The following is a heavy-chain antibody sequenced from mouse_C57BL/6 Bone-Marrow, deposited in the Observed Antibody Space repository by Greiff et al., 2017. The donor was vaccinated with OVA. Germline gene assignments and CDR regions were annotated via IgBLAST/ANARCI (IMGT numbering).Heavy chain of an antibody. CDR1: GYTFTNYW. CDR2: IYPGGGYT. Sequence: LEESGAELVRPGTSVKMSCKASGYTFTNYWIGWAKQRPGHGLEWIGDIYPGGGYTNSNEKFKGKATLTADKSSSNAYMQFSSLTSEDSAIYYCARWSTTASDYWGQGTTLTVSS. D-gene: IGHD1-2*01. J-gene: IGHJ2*01. CDR3: ARWSTTASDY. V-gene: IGHV1-63*01.